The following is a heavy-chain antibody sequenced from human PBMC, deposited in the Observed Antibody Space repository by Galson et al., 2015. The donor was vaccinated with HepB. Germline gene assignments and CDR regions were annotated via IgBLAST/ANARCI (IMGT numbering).Heavy chain of an antibody. Sequence: SLRLSCAASGFTFSSYSMNWVRQAPGKGLEWVSYISSSSSTIYYADSVKGRFTISRDNAKNSLYLQMNSLRDEDTAVYYCARDPSQAHTIFGVVTENYYYGMDVWGQGTTVTVSS. CDR2: ISSSSSTI. V-gene: IGHV3-48*02. CDR1: GFTFSSYS. CDR3: ARDPSQAHTIFGVVTENYYYGMDV. J-gene: IGHJ6*02. D-gene: IGHD3-3*01.